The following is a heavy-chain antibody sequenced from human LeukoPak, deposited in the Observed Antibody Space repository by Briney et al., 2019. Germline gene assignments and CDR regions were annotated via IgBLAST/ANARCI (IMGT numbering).Heavy chain of an antibody. J-gene: IGHJ4*02. D-gene: IGHD3-10*01. Sequence: GGSLRLSCAASGFTFSSFAMSWVRQAPGKGLEWVSLISDGGDNTYYADSVKGRLTISRDNSKNTLYLQTNSLRAEDTAVYYCAKLGNFASGSYSDWGQGTLVTVSS. CDR1: GFTFSSFA. V-gene: IGHV3-23*01. CDR2: ISDGGDNT. CDR3: AKLGNFASGSYSD.